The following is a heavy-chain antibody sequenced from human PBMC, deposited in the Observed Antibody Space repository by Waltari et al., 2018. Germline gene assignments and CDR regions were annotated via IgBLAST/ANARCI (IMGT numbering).Heavy chain of an antibody. V-gene: IGHV4-30-2*01. Sequence: QLQLQESGSGLVKPSQTLSLTCAVSGASVSSGGHSWSWIRLPPGGGLEWIGYINDSGSTSYDPTPKSRGTISIDSSRNQFSLKLTSVTAADTAVYYCARDPGGFDRRFDSWGQGILVTVSS. J-gene: IGHJ5*01. CDR2: INDSGST. CDR3: ARDPGGFDRRFDS. D-gene: IGHD3-16*01. CDR1: GASVSSGGHS.